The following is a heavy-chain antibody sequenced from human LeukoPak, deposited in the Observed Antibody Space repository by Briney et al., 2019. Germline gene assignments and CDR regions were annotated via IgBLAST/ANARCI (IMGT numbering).Heavy chain of an antibody. D-gene: IGHD1-26*01. J-gene: IGHJ4*02. V-gene: IGHV4-39*01. Sequence: PSETLSLTCTVSGGSISSSSYYWGWIRQPPGKGLEWIGSIYYSGSTFYTPSLKSRVTISVDTSKNRFSLKLNSVTAADTAVYYCARHGGGVGATFDYRGQGTLVIFSS. CDR2: IYYSGST. CDR1: GGSISSSSYY. CDR3: ARHGGGVGATFDY.